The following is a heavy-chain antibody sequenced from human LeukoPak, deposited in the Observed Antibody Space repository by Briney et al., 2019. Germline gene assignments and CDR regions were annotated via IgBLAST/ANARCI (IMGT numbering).Heavy chain of an antibody. CDR1: GYTFTSYY. CDR2: INPSGGST. CDR3: ARITKYYYDSSGPKGAFDI. V-gene: IGHV1-46*01. D-gene: IGHD3-22*01. J-gene: IGHJ3*02. Sequence: ASVKVSCKASGYTFTSYYMHWVRQAPGQGLEWMGIINPSGGSTSYAQKFQGRVTMTRDTSISTAHMELSRLGSDDTAVYYCARITKYYYDSSGPKGAFDIWGQGTMVTVSS.